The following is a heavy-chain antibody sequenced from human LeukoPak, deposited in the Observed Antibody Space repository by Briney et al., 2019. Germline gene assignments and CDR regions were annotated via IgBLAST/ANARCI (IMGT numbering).Heavy chain of an antibody. CDR3: ASLLWFGESLPNWFDS. Sequence: GGSLRLSCAASGFTFSSYWRHWVRQAPGKGLVWVSRVNTDGSTTSYADSVKGRFTISRDNAKNTLYLQMNSLRAEDTALYYCASLLWFGESLPNWFDSWGQGTLVTVSS. J-gene: IGHJ5*01. CDR1: GFTFSSYW. D-gene: IGHD3-10*01. CDR2: VNTDGSTT. V-gene: IGHV3-74*01.